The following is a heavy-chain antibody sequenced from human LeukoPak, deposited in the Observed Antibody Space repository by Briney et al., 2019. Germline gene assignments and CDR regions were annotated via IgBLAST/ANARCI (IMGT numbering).Heavy chain of an antibody. J-gene: IGHJ4*02. V-gene: IGHV4-4*09. CDR3: ARLYSSSSTFDY. CDR1: GGSISSYY. Sequence: SETLSLTCTVSGGSISSYYWSWIRQPPGKGLEWIGYIYTSGSTNYNPSLKSRVTISVDTSKNQFSLKLSPVTAADTAVYYCARLYSSSSTFDYWGQGTLVTVSS. CDR2: IYTSGST. D-gene: IGHD6-6*01.